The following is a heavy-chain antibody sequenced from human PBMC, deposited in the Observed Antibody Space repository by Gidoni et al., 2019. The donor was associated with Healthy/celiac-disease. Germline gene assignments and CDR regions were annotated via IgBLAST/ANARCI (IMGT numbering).Heavy chain of an antibody. Sequence: QVQLVQSGAEVKKPGSSVKVSCKASGGTFSSYAISWVRQAPGQGLEWMGRISPILVIANYAQKFQGRATIIADKSPSTAYMELSSLRSEDTAVYYCARGPGSNYYDSSPENYYYYGMDVWGQGTTVTVSS. D-gene: IGHD3-22*01. CDR2: ISPILVIA. J-gene: IGHJ6*02. V-gene: IGHV1-69*09. CDR3: ARGPGSNYYDSSPENYYYYGMDV. CDR1: GGTFSSYA.